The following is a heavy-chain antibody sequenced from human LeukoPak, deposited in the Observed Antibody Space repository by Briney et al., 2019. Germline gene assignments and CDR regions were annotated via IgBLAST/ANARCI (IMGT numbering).Heavy chain of an antibody. V-gene: IGHV3-7*03. CDR1: GFIFSSYW. J-gene: IGHJ4*02. CDR2: IKEDGSER. D-gene: IGHD2-15*01. CDR3: GRAHRYCSRGNCNSPVDY. Sequence: GGSLRLSCAASGFIFSSYWMSWVRQAPGKGLEWVAHIKEDGSERYYGDSVKGRFTVSRDSTKNSVYLQMNSMRVEDTAVYYCGRAHRYCSRGNCNSPVDYWGQGTLVTVSS.